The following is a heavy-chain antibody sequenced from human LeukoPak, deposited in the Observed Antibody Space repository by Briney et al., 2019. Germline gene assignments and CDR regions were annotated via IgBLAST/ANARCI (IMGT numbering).Heavy chain of an antibody. D-gene: IGHD2-2*01. CDR2: ISSSSSTI. CDR1: GFTFSSYS. V-gene: IGHV3-48*01. J-gene: IGHJ3*02. CDR3: ARVSVVPAVLDAFDI. Sequence: GGSLRLSCAASGFTFSSYSMNWVRQAPGKGLEWVSYISSSSSTIYYADSVKGRFTISRDNAKNSLYLQMNSLRAEDTAAYYCARVSVVPAVLDAFDIWGQGTMVTVSS.